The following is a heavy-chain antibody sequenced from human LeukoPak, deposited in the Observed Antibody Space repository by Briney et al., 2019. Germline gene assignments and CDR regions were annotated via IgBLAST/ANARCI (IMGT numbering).Heavy chain of an antibody. CDR1: GFTFSSYW. CDR3: ARERYSSSWYALYYYYCMDV. CDR2: IKQDGSDK. D-gene: IGHD6-13*01. V-gene: IGHV3-7*01. J-gene: IGHJ6*02. Sequence: GGSLRLSCAASGFTFSSYWMHWVRQAPGKGLEWVANIKQDGSDKYYVDSVKGRFTISRDNAKNTLYLQMNSLRAEDTAVYYCARERYSSSWYALYYYYCMDVWGQGTTVTVSS.